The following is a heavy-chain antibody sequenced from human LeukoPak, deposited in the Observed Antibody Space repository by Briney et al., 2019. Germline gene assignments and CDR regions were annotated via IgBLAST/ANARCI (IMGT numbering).Heavy chain of an antibody. CDR3: ARVGGLRPAQYYFDY. J-gene: IGHJ4*02. D-gene: IGHD1-26*01. Sequence: GGSLRLSCTASGFTFGDYSMSWFRQAPGKGLEWVSAISGSGGSTYYADSVKGRFTISRDNSKNTLYLQMNSLRAEDTAVYYCARVGGLRPAQYYFDYWGQGTLVTVSS. CDR2: ISGSGGST. V-gene: IGHV3-23*01. CDR1: GFTFGDYS.